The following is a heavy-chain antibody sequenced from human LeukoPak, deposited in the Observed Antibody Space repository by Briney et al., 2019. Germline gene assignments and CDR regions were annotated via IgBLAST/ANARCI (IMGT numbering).Heavy chain of an antibody. CDR1: GGSFSGYY. V-gene: IGHV4-34*01. CDR3: ASVNGRSYGMDV. CDR2: INHSGST. Sequence: SETLSLTCAVYGGSFSGYYWSWIRQPPGKGLEWIGEINHSGSTNYNPSLKSRVTISVDTSKNQFSLKLSSVTAADTAVYYCASVNGRSYGMDVWGQGTTVTVSS. J-gene: IGHJ6*02. D-gene: IGHD2-15*01.